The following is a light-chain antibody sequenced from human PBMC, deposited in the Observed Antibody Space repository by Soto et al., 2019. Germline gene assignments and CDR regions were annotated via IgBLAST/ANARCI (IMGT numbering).Light chain of an antibody. CDR3: SSYADSNNLI. CDR2: EVS. V-gene: IGLV2-8*01. CDR1: SSDVGGYSY. J-gene: IGLJ2*01. Sequence: QSVLTQPHSVSGFPGQSVTISCTGTSSDVGGYSYVSWYQQHPGKAPKLMIYEVSKRPSGVPDRFSGSKSGNTASLTVSGLQAEDEANYYCSSYADSNNLIFGGGTKVTVL.